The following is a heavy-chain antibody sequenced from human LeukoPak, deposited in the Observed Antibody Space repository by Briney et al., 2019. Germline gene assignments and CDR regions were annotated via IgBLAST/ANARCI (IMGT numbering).Heavy chain of an antibody. CDR2: TRIKTNSYTT. CDR3: TREYSGSYYF. CDR1: GFTFSDHY. D-gene: IGHD1-26*01. V-gene: IGHV3-72*01. Sequence: GGSLRLSCAASGFTFSDHYMDWVRQAPGKGLEWVGRTRIKTNSYTTEYAASVKGRFTISRDDSKNSLSLQMDSLKTEDTAVYYCTREYSGSYYFWGQGTLVTVSS. J-gene: IGHJ4*02.